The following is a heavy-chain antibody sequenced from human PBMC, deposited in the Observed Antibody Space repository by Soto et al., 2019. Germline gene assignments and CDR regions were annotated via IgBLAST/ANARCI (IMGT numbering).Heavy chain of an antibody. CDR1: GDSINSDKYY. CDR3: ARLEGLATISYYFDF. V-gene: IGHV4-39*01. D-gene: IGHD3-9*01. Sequence: PSETLSLTCSVSGDSINSDKYYWGWIRQPPGKGLEWIGSIYFRGNTYYKQSLQTRVTISLDKSKNQFSLKLNSVTAADSAVYFCARLEGLATISYYFDFWGQGALVTVSS. J-gene: IGHJ4*02. CDR2: IYFRGNT.